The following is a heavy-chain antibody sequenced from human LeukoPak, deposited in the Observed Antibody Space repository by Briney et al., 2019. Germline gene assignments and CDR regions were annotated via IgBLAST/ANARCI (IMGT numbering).Heavy chain of an antibody. Sequence: AGGSLRLSCAASGFTFSSYGMHWVRQAPGKGLEWVSAISGSGGSTYYADSVKGRFTISRDNSKNTLYLQMNSLRAEDTAVYYCAKDRPRGSSGYFDYWGQGTLVTVSS. J-gene: IGHJ4*02. CDR2: ISGSGGST. CDR1: GFTFSSYG. V-gene: IGHV3-23*01. CDR3: AKDRPRGSSGYFDY. D-gene: IGHD3-22*01.